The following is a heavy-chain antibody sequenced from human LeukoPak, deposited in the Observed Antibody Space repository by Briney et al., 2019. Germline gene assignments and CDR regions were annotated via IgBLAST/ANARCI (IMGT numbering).Heavy chain of an antibody. V-gene: IGHV4-34*01. CDR2: INHNGYT. J-gene: IGHJ4*02. CDR3: ARAGTGDRSAVFDY. Sequence: SETLSLTCAVYGGPFSGYYWNWIRQPPGKGLEWIGEINHNGYTHYHPSLESRVTISVDTSKNQFSLKVYSLTAADTAVYFCARAGTGDRSAVFDYWGQEILVTVSS. D-gene: IGHD7-27*01. CDR1: GGPFSGYY.